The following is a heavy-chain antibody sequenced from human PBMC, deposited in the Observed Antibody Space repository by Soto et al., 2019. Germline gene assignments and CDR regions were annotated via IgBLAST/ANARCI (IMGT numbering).Heavy chain of an antibody. Sequence: SETLSLTCAVSGYYISSGYYCGWVRQPPGKGLEWIGSIYHSGSTYYNPSLKSRVTISVDTSKNQFSLKLSSVAAADTAVYYCAREVATIGSRLYYYYGMDVWGQGTTVTVSS. D-gene: IGHD5-12*01. CDR2: IYHSGST. J-gene: IGHJ6*02. V-gene: IGHV4-38-2*02. CDR1: GYYISSGYY. CDR3: AREVATIGSRLYYYYGMDV.